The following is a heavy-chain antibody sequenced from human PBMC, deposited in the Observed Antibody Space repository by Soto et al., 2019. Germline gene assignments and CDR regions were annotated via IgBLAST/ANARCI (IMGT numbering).Heavy chain of an antibody. D-gene: IGHD3-10*01. CDR3: ARGVLIARFGELLSLYYYYYGMDV. Sequence: LSLTCAVYGGSFSGYYWSWIRQPPGKGLEWIEEINHSGSTNYNPSLKNRVTISVDTSKNQFSLKLSSVTAADTAVYYCARGVLIARFGELLSLYYYYYGMDVWGQGTTVTVSS. CDR1: GGSFSGYY. V-gene: IGHV4-34*01. J-gene: IGHJ6*02. CDR2: INHSGST.